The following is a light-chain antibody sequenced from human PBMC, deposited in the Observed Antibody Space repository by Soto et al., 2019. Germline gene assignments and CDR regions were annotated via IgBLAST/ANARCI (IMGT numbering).Light chain of an antibody. CDR1: QSVSSSY. V-gene: IGKV3-20*01. CDR2: AAS. CDR3: QQYGSSSWT. J-gene: IGKJ1*01. Sequence: EIVLTQSPGTLSSSPGERATLSCRASQSVSSSYLAWYRQKPGQAPRLLIYAASRRATGIPDRFSGSGSGTDFTLTISRLEPEDFAVYYCQQYGSSSWTFGQGTKV.